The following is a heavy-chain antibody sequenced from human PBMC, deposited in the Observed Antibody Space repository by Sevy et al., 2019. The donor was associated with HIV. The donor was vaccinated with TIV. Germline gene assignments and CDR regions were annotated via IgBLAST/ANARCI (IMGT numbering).Heavy chain of an antibody. Sequence: GGSLILSCVVSGYSFSSYAISWVRQAPGKGLEWVSTINGRGGSTYYADSMKGRFTISRDNPKNTLFLQMINLRVDDTAIYYCARPSPRIAAAASAFYDNWGQGTLVTVSS. CDR2: INGRGGST. J-gene: IGHJ4*02. CDR3: ARPSPRIAAAASAFYDN. V-gene: IGHV3-23*01. CDR1: GYSFSSYA. D-gene: IGHD6-13*01.